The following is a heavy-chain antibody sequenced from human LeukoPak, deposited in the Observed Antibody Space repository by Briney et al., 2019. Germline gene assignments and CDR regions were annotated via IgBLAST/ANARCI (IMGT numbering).Heavy chain of an antibody. CDR1: GGSITNNY. Sequence: SETLSLTCIVSGGSITNNYWSWIRQPAGKGLEWIGRFYVGGVTEYNPSLKSRVTVSEDTPKNQFSLRLTSVTAADTAAYYCAREGRDYDGSGYYGFDYWGRGTLVTVSS. V-gene: IGHV4-4*07. D-gene: IGHD3-22*01. CDR3: AREGRDYDGSGYYGFDY. J-gene: IGHJ4*02. CDR2: FYVGGVT.